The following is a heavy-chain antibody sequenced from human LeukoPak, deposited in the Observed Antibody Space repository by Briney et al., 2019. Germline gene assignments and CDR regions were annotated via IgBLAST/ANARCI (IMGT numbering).Heavy chain of an antibody. Sequence: PGGSLRLSCAASGFTFSSYEMNWVREAPGKGLEWVSYISSSGSTIYDADSVKGRFTISRDNAKNSLYLQMNSLRAEDTAVYYCARGPDYYGSGSYLDYWGQGTLVTVSS. CDR1: GFTFSSYE. D-gene: IGHD3-10*01. CDR2: ISSSGSTI. CDR3: ARGPDYYGSGSYLDY. J-gene: IGHJ4*02. V-gene: IGHV3-48*03.